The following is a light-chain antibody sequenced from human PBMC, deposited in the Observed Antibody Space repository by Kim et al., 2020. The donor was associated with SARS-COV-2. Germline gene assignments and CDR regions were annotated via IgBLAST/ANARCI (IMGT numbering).Light chain of an antibody. V-gene: IGLV2-14*03. Sequence: GQSITISCTGTSGDIGTYNFVSWYQQHPGKAPKLMIYDVSKRPSGISSRFSGSKSGNTASLTIYGLQAEDEADYYCSSYTRSSSFGFGGGTQLTVL. CDR3: SSYTRSSSFG. J-gene: IGLJ3*02. CDR2: DVS. CDR1: SGDIGTYNF.